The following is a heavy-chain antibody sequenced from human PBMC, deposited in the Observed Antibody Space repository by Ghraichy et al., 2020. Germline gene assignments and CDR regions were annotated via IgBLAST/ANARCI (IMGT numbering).Heavy chain of an antibody. CDR1: GGSVSSGSYY. V-gene: IGHV4-61*01. D-gene: IGHD3-3*01. CDR2: IYYSGST. J-gene: IGHJ4*02. Sequence: SETLSLTCTVSGGSVSSGSYYWSWIRQPPGKGLEWIGYIYYSGSTNYNPSLKSRVTISVDTSKNQFSLKLSSVTAADTAVYYCARESGYDFWSGYSPFDYWGQGTLVTVSS. CDR3: ARESGYDFWSGYSPFDY.